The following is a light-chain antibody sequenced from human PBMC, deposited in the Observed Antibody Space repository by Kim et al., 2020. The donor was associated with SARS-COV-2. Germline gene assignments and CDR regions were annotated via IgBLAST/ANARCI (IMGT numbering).Light chain of an antibody. J-gene: IGKJ4*02. CDR2: AAS. CDR3: QQYNSYPLT. V-gene: IGKV1-16*02. CDR1: QGITNH. Sequence: DFQMTQSPSSLSASIGDRGTITCRASQGITNHLAWFQQRPGKAPKSLIYAASNLQSGVPSKFSGSGAGTDFTLTIASLQPEDFATYYCQQYNSYPLTFGGGTKVDIK.